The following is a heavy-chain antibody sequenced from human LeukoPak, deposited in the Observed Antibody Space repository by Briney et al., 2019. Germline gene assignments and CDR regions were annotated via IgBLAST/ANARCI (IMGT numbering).Heavy chain of an antibody. Sequence: SETLSLTCAVYGGSFSGYHWSWIRQNTGKGLEWIGEIDPYGGSNYNPSLKSRVTISVDTSKNQFSLKLSSVTAADTAVYYCASDPMVRGVYINWGQGTLVTVSS. V-gene: IGHV4-34*01. CDR2: IDPYGGS. CDR1: GGSFSGYH. D-gene: IGHD3-10*01. CDR3: ASDPMVRGVYIN. J-gene: IGHJ4*02.